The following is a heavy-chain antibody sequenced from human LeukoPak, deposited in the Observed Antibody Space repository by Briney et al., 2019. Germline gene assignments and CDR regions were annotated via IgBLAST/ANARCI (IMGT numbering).Heavy chain of an antibody. Sequence: TGGSLRLSCAASGFTFSSYAMSWVRQAPGKGLEWVSAISGSGGSTYYADSVKGRFTISRDNSKNTLYLQMNSLRAEDTAVYYCAKVFVRYQEADYWGQGTLVTVSS. V-gene: IGHV3-23*01. CDR3: AKVFVRYQEADY. J-gene: IGHJ4*02. CDR2: ISGSGGST. D-gene: IGHD1-26*01. CDR1: GFTFSSYA.